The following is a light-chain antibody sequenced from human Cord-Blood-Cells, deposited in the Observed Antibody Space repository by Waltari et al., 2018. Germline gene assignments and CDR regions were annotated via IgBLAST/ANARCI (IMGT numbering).Light chain of an antibody. CDR3: CSYAGSSRV. CDR2: EGS. J-gene: IGLJ3*02. Sequence: QSALTQPASVSVSPGQSITISCTGTSSDVWSYNLVSWYQQHPGKAPKLMIYEGSKRPSGVSNGFSGCTYGNTASLTISGLQAEDEADYYCCSYAGSSRVFGGGTKLTVL. V-gene: IGLV2-23*01. CDR1: SSDVWSYNL.